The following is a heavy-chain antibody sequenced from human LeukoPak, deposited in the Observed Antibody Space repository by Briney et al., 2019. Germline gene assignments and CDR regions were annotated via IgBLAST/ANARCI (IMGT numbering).Heavy chain of an antibody. D-gene: IGHD6-19*01. J-gene: IGHJ4*02. CDR3: ARDPKKQWLAPPLDY. CDR2: ISYDGSNK. Sequence: GRSLRLSCAASGFTFSSYAIHWVRQAPGKGLEWVAVISYDGSNKYYADSVRGRFTISRDNSKNTLYLQMNSLRAEDTAVYYCARDPKKQWLAPPLDYWGQGTLVTVSS. V-gene: IGHV3-30-3*01. CDR1: GFTFSSYA.